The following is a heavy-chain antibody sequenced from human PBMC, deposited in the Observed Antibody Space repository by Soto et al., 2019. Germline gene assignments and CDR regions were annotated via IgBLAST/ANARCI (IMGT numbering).Heavy chain of an antibody. CDR3: STSGGGWVVDQ. Sequence: QVQLVESGGGVVQPGTSLRLSCAASGFTFSTYGMHWVRQAPGKGLEWVALISCDGSNKDYADYVKGRFTISRDNSNNPLDLQMNSLRPEDTAVFYFSTSGGGWVVDQWGQGTLGTVSS. CDR1: GFTFSTYG. CDR2: ISCDGSNK. D-gene: IGHD3-16*01. J-gene: IGHJ4*02. V-gene: IGHV3-30*03.